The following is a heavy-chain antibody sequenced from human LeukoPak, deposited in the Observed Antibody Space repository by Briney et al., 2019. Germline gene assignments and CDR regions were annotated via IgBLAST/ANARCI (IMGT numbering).Heavy chain of an antibody. Sequence: GGSLRLSCAASGFTLSSYWMHWVRQVPGKGLVWVSAISGSGGSTYYADSVKGRFTISRDNSKNTLYLQMNSLRAEDTAVYYCARGMGATRGFDYWGQGTLVTVSS. CDR2: ISGSGGST. CDR1: GFTLSSYW. V-gene: IGHV3-23*01. D-gene: IGHD1-26*01. CDR3: ARGMGATRGFDY. J-gene: IGHJ4*01.